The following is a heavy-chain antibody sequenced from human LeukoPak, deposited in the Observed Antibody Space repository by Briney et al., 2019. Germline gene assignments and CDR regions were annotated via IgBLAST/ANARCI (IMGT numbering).Heavy chain of an antibody. Sequence: SETLSLTCTVSGYSISSGYFWGWIRQPPGKGLEWIGSFYHSGITYYNPSLKSRVTISVDTSKNQFSLKLSSVTAADTAVYYCARDFNAWFGELDYWGQGTLVTVSS. CDR3: ARDFNAWFGELDY. V-gene: IGHV4-38-2*02. CDR2: FYHSGIT. D-gene: IGHD3-10*01. J-gene: IGHJ4*02. CDR1: GYSISSGYF.